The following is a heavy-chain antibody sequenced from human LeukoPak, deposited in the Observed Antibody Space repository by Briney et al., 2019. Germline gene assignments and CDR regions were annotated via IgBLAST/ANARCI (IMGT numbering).Heavy chain of an antibody. Sequence: PSETLSLTCAVSGGSISSSNWWSWVRQPPGKGLEWVGSIYHSGSTYYNPSLKSRVTISVDTSKNQFSLKLSSVTAADTAVYYCARDPERYCSSTSCSDYFDYWGQGTLVTVSS. CDR2: IYHSGST. D-gene: IGHD2-2*01. V-gene: IGHV4-4*02. CDR1: GGSISSSNW. CDR3: ARDPERYCSSTSCSDYFDY. J-gene: IGHJ4*02.